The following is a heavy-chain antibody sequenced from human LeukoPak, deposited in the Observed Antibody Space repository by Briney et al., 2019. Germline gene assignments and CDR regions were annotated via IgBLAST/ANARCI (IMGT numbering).Heavy chain of an antibody. CDR2: ISASGGST. Sequence: PGGSLRLSCAPSGFTFNIYAMSWVRRAPGKGLEWVSSISASGGSTNYADSVKGRFPISRDNPKNTLFLLMHSLRAEDTAFYYCAKDLRAYCTNGICYERRSLFDYWGQGTLVTVSS. V-gene: IGHV3-23*01. CDR1: GFTFNIYA. CDR3: AKDLRAYCTNGICYERRSLFDY. D-gene: IGHD2-8*01. J-gene: IGHJ4*02.